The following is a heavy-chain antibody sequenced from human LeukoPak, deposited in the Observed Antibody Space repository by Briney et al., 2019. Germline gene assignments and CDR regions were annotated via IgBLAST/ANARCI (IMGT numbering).Heavy chain of an antibody. CDR1: GGSISSDGYS. D-gene: IGHD6-13*01. CDR3: TRSWDPNYYYYYGMDV. V-gene: IGHV4-30-2*01. Sequence: SETLSLTCAVSGGSISSDGYSWSWIRQPPGKGLEWIGYIYHSGNTYYNPYLKSRVTMSVDRSKNQFSLKLSSVTAADTAVYYCTRSWDPNYYYYYGMDVWGQGTTVTVSS. J-gene: IGHJ6*02. CDR2: IYHSGNT.